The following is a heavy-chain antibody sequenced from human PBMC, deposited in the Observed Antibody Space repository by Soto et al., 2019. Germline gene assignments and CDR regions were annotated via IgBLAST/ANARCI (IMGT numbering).Heavy chain of an antibody. V-gene: IGHV3-72*01. CDR1: GFTFSDHY. D-gene: IGHD2-15*01. CDR3: ARDLGYCSGGSCYSSAFDI. Sequence: GGSLRLSCAASGFTFSDHYMDWVRQAPGKGLEWVGRTRDKAHSYSTEYAASVKGRFTISRDDSKNSLFLQMNSLKTEDTAVYYCARDLGYCSGGSCYSSAFDIWGQGTMVTVSS. J-gene: IGHJ3*02. CDR2: TRDKAHSYST.